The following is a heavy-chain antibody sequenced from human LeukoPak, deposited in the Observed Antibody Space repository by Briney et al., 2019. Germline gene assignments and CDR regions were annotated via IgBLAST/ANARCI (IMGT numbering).Heavy chain of an antibody. D-gene: IGHD6-19*01. CDR3: ATVVIAVAGTRWFDP. CDR2: FDPEDGET. Sequence: ASVKVSCKVSGYTLTELSMHWVRQAPGKGLEWMGGFDPEDGETIYAQKFQGRVTMTEDTSTDTAYMELSSLRSEDTAVYYCATVVIAVAGTRWFDPWGQGTLDTVSS. CDR1: GYTLTELS. V-gene: IGHV1-24*01. J-gene: IGHJ5*02.